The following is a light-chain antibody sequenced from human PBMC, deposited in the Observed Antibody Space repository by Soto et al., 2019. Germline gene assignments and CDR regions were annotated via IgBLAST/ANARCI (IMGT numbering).Light chain of an antibody. J-gene: IGKJ1*01. CDR2: KIS. V-gene: IGKV2-30*01. CDR1: QSLVSSDGNTY. Sequence: DVVMTQSPLSLPVTLGQPASISCRSSQSLVSSDGNTYLHWFQQRPGQSPRRLIYKISNRDSGVPDRLRGSGSGTDFTLKISRVEAEDVGVYYCMQGTRWPRAFGQGTKVEIK. CDR3: MQGTRWPRA.